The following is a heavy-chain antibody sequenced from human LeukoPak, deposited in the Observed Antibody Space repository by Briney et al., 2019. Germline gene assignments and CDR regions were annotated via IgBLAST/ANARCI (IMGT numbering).Heavy chain of an antibody. V-gene: IGHV3-7*01. Sequence: GGSLRLSCAASGLTFSNYWMSWVRQAPGKGLEWVANIKPDVSEIYYVDSVKGRFTISRDNAKNYLYLQMNSLRAEDTAVYYCAKGPKRYNILTGYFVIETAFDIWGQGTMVTVSS. CDR1: GLTFSNYW. D-gene: IGHD3-9*01. CDR2: IKPDVSEI. CDR3: AKGPKRYNILTGYFVIETAFDI. J-gene: IGHJ3*02.